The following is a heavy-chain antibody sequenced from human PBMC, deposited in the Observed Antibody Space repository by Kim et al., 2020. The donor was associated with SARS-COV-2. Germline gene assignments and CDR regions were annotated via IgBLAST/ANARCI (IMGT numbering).Heavy chain of an antibody. D-gene: IGHD2-2*01. V-gene: IGHV1-18*01. CDR2: VTAYNGNT. CDR1: GYTFTNYG. J-gene: IGHJ4*02. Sequence: ASVKVSCKASGYTFTNYGIDWVRQAPGQGFEWMGWVTAYNGNTNYAQKFQDRVTMTTYTSTNTVYMELKSLRADDTAVYFCTRDDCKFLPECYWGQGTL. CDR3: TRDDCKFLPECY.